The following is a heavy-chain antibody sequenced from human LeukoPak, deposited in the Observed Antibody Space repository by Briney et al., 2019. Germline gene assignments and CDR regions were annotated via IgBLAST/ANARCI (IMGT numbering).Heavy chain of an antibody. CDR1: GYTFTSYD. CDR3: ARSLRQYCTNGVCYFDY. J-gene: IGHJ4*02. Sequence: ASVKVSCKASGYTFTSYDINWVRQAPGQGLEWMGWMNPNSGNTGYAQKFQGRVTMTRNTSISTAYMELSSLRSDDTAVYYCARSLRQYCTNGVCYFDYWGQGTLVTVSS. D-gene: IGHD2-8*01. CDR2: MNPNSGNT. V-gene: IGHV1-8*01.